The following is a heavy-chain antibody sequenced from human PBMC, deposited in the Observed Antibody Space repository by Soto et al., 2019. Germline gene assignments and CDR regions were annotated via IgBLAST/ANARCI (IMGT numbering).Heavy chain of an antibody. J-gene: IGHJ6*02. CDR3: ARPLPYYDILTGYYRDYYYYGMDV. V-gene: IGHV1-69*13. Sequence: SVKVSCKASGGTFSSYAISWVRQAPGQGLEWMGGIIPIFGTANYAQKFQGRVTITADESTSTAYMELSSLRSEDTAVYYCARPLPYYDILTGYYRDYYYYGMDVWG. CDR2: IIPIFGTA. CDR1: GGTFSSYA. D-gene: IGHD3-9*01.